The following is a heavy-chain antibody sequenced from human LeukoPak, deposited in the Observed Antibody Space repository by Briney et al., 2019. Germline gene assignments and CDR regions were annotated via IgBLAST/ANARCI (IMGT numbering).Heavy chain of an antibody. Sequence: SVKVSCKASGDTFSSYAISWVRQAPGQGLEWMGGIIPIFGTANYAQKFQGRVTITTDESTSTAYMELSSLRSEDTAVYYCAVRYCSGGSCYLSNWFDPWGQGTLVTVSS. CDR2: IIPIFGTA. V-gene: IGHV1-69*05. CDR3: AVRYCSGGSCYLSNWFDP. CDR1: GDTFSSYA. J-gene: IGHJ5*02. D-gene: IGHD2-15*01.